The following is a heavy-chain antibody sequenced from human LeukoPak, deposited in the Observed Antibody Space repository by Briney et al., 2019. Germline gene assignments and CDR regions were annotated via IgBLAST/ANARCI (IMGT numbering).Heavy chain of an antibody. CDR2: IKQDETEK. CDR1: GFTFSNFW. Sequence: GGSLRLSCTASGFTFSNFWMGWVRQAPGKGLEWVANIKQDETEKFYLGSVKGRFTISRDNAKNSLYLQMNSLRVEDTALYYCARDPLYFDSPAGIDYWGQGTLVTVSS. CDR3: ARDPLYFDSPAGIDY. D-gene: IGHD3-22*01. J-gene: IGHJ4*02. V-gene: IGHV3-7*03.